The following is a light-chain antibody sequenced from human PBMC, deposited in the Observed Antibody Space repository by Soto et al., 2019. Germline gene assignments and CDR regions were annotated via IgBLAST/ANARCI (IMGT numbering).Light chain of an antibody. J-gene: IGLJ2*01. Sequence: QSALTQPASVSGSPGQSITISCSGISPDFGVSWYQHFPGKAPKLLIFEVSNRPSGVSTRFSGSKSGNMAFLTISGLQSKDEGLYHCSSYSSTTTLFGGGTQLTVL. V-gene: IGLV2-14*01. CDR1: SPDFGV. CDR3: SSYSSTTTL. CDR2: EVS.